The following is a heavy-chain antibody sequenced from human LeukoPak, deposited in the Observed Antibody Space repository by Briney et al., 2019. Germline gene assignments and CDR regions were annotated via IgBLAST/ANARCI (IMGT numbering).Heavy chain of an antibody. D-gene: IGHD1-26*01. CDR2: IYTSGST. V-gene: IGHV4-4*09. Sequence: SETLSLTCTVSGGSISSYYWSWIRQPPGKGLEWIGYIYTSGSTNYNPSLKSRVTISVDTPKNQFSLKLSSVTAADTAVYYCARHVGDYWGQGTLVTVSS. J-gene: IGHJ4*02. CDR1: GGSISSYY. CDR3: ARHVGDY.